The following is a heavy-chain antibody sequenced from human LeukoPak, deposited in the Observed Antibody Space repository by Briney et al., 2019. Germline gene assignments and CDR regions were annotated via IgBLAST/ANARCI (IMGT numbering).Heavy chain of an antibody. CDR3: ARDLVGSTNWFDP. D-gene: IGHD2-8*02. J-gene: IGHJ5*02. CDR2: INPNSGAT. CDR1: GYTFTGYY. V-gene: IGHV1-2*02. Sequence: GPVKVSCKASGYTFTGYYMHWVRQAPGQGLEWMGWINPNSGATNYVQKFQGRVTMTRDTSVSTAYMELSRLTSDDTAVYHCARDLVGSTNWFDPWGQGTLVTVSS.